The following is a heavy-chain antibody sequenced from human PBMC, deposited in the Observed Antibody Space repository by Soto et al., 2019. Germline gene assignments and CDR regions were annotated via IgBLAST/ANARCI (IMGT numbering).Heavy chain of an antibody. V-gene: IGHV1-2*02. CDR1: GYTFTGYY. CDR3: ARDSQYHLLYFNWFDP. J-gene: IGHJ5*02. CDR2: MNANSGGT. D-gene: IGHD2-2*02. Sequence: ASVKVSCKASGYTFTGYYMHWVRQAAGQGLEWMGWMNANSGGTNYAQKFQGRVTMTRDTSISTAYMELSRLSSDDTAVYYCARDSQYHLLYFNWFDPWGQGTLVTVSS.